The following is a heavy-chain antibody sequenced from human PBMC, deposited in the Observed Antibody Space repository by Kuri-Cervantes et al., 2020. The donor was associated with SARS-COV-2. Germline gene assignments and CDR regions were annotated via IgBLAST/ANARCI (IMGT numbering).Heavy chain of an antibody. CDR3: ARSQHNSYGYYY. V-gene: IGHV1-2*02. CDR2: FNPNSGGT. Sequence: ASVKVSCKASGYTFTGYYMHWVRQAPGQGLEWMGWFNPNSGGTNYAQKFQGRVTMTRDTSISTAYMELSRLRSDDTAVYYCARSQHNSYGYYYWGQGPLVTVSS. CDR1: GYTFTGYY. J-gene: IGHJ4*02. D-gene: IGHD5-18*01.